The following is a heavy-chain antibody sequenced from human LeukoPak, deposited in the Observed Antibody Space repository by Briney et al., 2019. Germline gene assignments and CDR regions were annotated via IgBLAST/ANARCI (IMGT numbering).Heavy chain of an antibody. V-gene: IGHV3-20*04. CDR2: INWNGGST. J-gene: IGHJ4*02. D-gene: IGHD5-24*01. Sequence: TGGSQRLSCAASGFIFDNYGMSWVRQAPGKGLEWVSGINWNGGSTGYADSVKGRFTISRDNAKNSLYLQMNSLRVEDTAVYYCAKEGRSLQTYWGQGTLVTVSS. CDR3: AKEGRSLQTY. CDR1: GFIFDNYG.